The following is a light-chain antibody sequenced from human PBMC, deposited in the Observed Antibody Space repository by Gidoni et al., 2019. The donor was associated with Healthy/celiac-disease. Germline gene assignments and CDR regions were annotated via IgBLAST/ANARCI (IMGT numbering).Light chain of an antibody. V-gene: IGLV3-19*01. Sequence: SSELTQDPAVSVVLGQTVRITCQGDSLRSYYASWYQQKSGQAPVLVIYGKNNRPSGIPDRFSGSSSGNTASLTITGAQAEDEADYYCNSRDSSGNHLVFGGGTKLTVL. CDR1: SLRSYY. CDR3: NSRDSSGNHLV. J-gene: IGLJ2*01. CDR2: GKN.